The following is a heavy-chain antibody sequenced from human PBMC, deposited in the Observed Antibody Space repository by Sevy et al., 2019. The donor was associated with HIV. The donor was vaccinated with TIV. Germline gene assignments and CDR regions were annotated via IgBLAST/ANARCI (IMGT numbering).Heavy chain of an antibody. Sequence: GGSLRHSCAASGFTFDDYAMHWVRQAPGKGLEWVSGISWNSGSIGYADSVKGRFTISRDNAKNSLYLQMNSLRAEDTALYYCAKDMSGSGKGMDVWGQGTTVTVSS. V-gene: IGHV3-9*01. CDR3: AKDMSGSGKGMDV. CDR1: GFTFDDYA. D-gene: IGHD3-10*01. J-gene: IGHJ6*02. CDR2: ISWNSGSI.